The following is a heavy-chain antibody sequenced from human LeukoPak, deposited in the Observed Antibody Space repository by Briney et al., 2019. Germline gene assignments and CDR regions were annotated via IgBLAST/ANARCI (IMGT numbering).Heavy chain of an antibody. CDR3: ARSAAERYCSGGSCYFGREDY. J-gene: IGHJ4*02. V-gene: IGHV4-59*01. CDR1: GGSISSYY. CDR2: IYYSGST. D-gene: IGHD2-15*01. Sequence: PSETLSLTCTVSGGSISSYYWSWIRQPPGKGLEWIGYIYYSGSTNYNPSLKSRVTISVDTSKNQFSLKLSSVTAADTAVYYCARSAAERYCSGGSCYFGREDYWGQGTLVTVSS.